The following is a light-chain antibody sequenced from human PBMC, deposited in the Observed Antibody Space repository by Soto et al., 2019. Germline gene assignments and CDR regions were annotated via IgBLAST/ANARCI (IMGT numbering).Light chain of an antibody. Sequence: EIVMTQSPPSLTVTPGEPASISCRSSQRLLHSNGNTFLDWYVQKPGQSPQLLIYLGSNRASGVPDRVSGSEAGTDFTLKISRVEAEDVGVYYCMQALQTPYTFGRGTKLESK. CDR3: MQALQTPYT. CDR2: LGS. J-gene: IGKJ2*01. CDR1: QRLLHSNGNTF. V-gene: IGKV2-28*01.